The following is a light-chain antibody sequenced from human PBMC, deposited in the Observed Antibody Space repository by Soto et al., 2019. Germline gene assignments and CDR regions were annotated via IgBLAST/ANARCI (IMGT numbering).Light chain of an antibody. CDR2: AAS. CDR3: QQGYSTPPFT. Sequence: DIQMTQSPSSLSASVGDRVTITCRASQSISSYLNWYQQKPEKAPKLLIYAASSLQSGVPSRFSGSGSGTDFTLTISSLQPEDCATYYCQQGYSTPPFTFDPGTKVDIK. CDR1: QSISSY. V-gene: IGKV1-39*01. J-gene: IGKJ3*01.